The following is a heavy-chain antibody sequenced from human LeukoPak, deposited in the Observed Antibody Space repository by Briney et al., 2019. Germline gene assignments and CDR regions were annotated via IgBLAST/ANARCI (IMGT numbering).Heavy chain of an antibody. J-gene: IGHJ4*02. CDR3: AREAAQSLSFDY. D-gene: IGHD6-6*01. V-gene: IGHV3-74*01. CDR2: IHIDGTST. Sequence: GGSLRLSCAASGFTFSRHWMHWVRQAPGKGLVWVSRIHIDGTSTTYADSVKGRFTSSRDNAKNTLYLQMNSLRAEDTAVYYCAREAAQSLSFDYWGQGTLVTVSS. CDR1: GFTFSRHW.